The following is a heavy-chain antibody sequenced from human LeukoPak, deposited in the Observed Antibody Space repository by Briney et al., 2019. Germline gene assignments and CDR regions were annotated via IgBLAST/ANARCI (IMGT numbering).Heavy chain of an antibody. J-gene: IGHJ4*02. CDR3: TRDPDG. CDR1: GFTVTNYY. Sequence: GGSLRLSCAASGFTVTNYYMSWVRQAPGKGLEWVSVIYSGGDTFHADSVKGRFTLSRDNSKNILYLQMNSLRAEDMAVYYCTRDPDGWGQGTLVTVSS. CDR2: IYSGGDT. V-gene: IGHV3-66*01.